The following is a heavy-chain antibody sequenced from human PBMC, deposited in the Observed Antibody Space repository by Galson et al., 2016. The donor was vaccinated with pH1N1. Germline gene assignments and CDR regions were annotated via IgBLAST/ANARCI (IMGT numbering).Heavy chain of an antibody. V-gene: IGHV3-48*01. D-gene: IGHD3-16*01. J-gene: IGHJ4*02. CDR1: KFTFSSYS. Sequence: SLRLSCAASKFTFSSYSMNWVRQAPGKGLQWISYISGSSSAIFYADSAKGRFTISRDNANQLLYLQMNSLRADDTAVYFCARGLKIINQNVAIRGGFDSWGRGTQVIVSS. CDR2: ISGSSSAI. CDR3: ARGLKIINQNVAIRGGFDS.